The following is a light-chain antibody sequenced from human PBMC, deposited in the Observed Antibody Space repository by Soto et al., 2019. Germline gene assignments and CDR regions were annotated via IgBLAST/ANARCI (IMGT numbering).Light chain of an antibody. CDR2: LEGSGSY. Sequence: QLVLTQSSSASASLGSSVKLTCTLSSGHSSYIIAWHQQQPGKAPRYLMKLEGSGSYNKGSGVPDRFSGSSSGADRYLTISNLQFEAEADYYCETWDSNTRVFGGGTHLTVL. J-gene: IGLJ3*02. V-gene: IGLV4-60*02. CDR1: SGHSSYI. CDR3: ETWDSNTRV.